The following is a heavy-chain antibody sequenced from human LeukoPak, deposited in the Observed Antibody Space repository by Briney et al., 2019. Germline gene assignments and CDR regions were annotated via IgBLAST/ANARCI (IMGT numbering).Heavy chain of an antibody. CDR1: GGSVSSGDYY. CDR3: ARDLLNEGNHLDY. J-gene: IGHJ4*02. Sequence: SETLSLTCTVSGGSVSSGDYYWSWIRQPPGKGLEWIGYIYYSGSTYYNPSLKSRVTISVDTSKNQFSLKLSSVTAADTAVYYCARDLLNEGNHLDYWGQGTLVTVSS. D-gene: IGHD4-23*01. CDR2: IYYSGST. V-gene: IGHV4-30-4*01.